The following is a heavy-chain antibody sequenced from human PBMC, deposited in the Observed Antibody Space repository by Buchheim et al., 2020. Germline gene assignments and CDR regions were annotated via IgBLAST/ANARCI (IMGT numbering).Heavy chain of an antibody. CDR3: ATRARGYCSSTSCDYYYYGMDV. V-gene: IGHV4-31*03. J-gene: IGHJ6*02. CDR1: GGSISSGGYY. D-gene: IGHD2-2*01. Sequence: QVQLQESGPGLVKPSQTLSLTCTVSGGSISSGGYYWSWIRQHPGKGLEWIGYIYYSGSTYYNPSLKSRVTISVDTSKTQFSLKLSSVTAADTAVYYCATRARGYCSSTSCDYYYYGMDVWGQGTT. CDR2: IYYSGST.